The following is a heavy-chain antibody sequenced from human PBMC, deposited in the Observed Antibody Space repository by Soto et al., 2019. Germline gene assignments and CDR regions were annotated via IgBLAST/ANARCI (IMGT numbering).Heavy chain of an antibody. CDR2: IKPDGSKK. D-gene: IGHD6-13*01. CDR3: ARNLAASGFDY. CDR1: GLSFSNSW. J-gene: IGHJ4*02. V-gene: IGHV3-7*01. Sequence: EVQLVESGGGLVQPGGSLRLSCAVSGLSFSNSWMSWVRQAPGKGLEWVANIKPDGSKKYYVDSVKGRFTISRDNAKNSLDLQMNSLRVEDTAAYYCARNLAASGFDYWGQGTLVTVSS.